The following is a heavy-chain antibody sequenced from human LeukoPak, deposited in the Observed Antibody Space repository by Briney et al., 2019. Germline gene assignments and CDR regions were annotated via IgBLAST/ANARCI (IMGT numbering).Heavy chain of an antibody. J-gene: IGHJ4*02. CDR1: GFTFSSYA. Sequence: GGSLRLSCAASGFTFSSYAMSWVRQAPGKGLEWVSAISGSGGSTYYADSVKGRFAISRDNSKNTLYLQMNSLRAEDTAVYYCARDRSGYCSGGSCYSSIFDYWGQGTLVTVSS. D-gene: IGHD2-15*01. CDR2: ISGSGGST. CDR3: ARDRSGYCSGGSCYSSIFDY. V-gene: IGHV3-23*01.